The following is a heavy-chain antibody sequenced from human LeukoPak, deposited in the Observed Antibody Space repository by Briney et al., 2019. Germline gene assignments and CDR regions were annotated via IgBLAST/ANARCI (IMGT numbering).Heavy chain of an antibody. J-gene: IGHJ6*03. CDR2: IYSGGST. CDR3: ARDYYYYMDV. V-gene: IGHV3-53*01. Sequence: GGSLRLSCAASGFTFSIYGMRWVRQSPGKGLEWVSVIYSGGSTYYADSVKGRFTISRDNSKNTLYLQMNSLRAEDTAVYYCARDYYYYMDVWGKGTTVTVSS. CDR1: GFTFSIYG.